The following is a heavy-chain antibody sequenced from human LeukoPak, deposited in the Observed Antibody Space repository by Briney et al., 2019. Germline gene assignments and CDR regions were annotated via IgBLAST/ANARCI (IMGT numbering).Heavy chain of an antibody. CDR1: GFTFSSYA. J-gene: IGHJ4*02. Sequence: GGSLRLSCAASGFTFSSYAMYWVRQAPGKGLEWVSLISKDGFNQDHTDSVKGRFTISRDNSRDTLYLQMSSLRPEDTAVYFCAREAYYGSGRSRKPSPVWGQGTLVIVSS. CDR2: ISKDGFNQ. D-gene: IGHD3-10*01. V-gene: IGHV3-30*10. CDR3: AREAYYGSGRSRKPSPV.